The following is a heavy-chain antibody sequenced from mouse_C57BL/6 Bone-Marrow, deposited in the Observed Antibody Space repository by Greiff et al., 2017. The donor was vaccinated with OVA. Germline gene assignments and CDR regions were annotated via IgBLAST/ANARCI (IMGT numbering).Heavy chain of an antibody. CDR2: IDPENGDT. CDR3: TTPTVAFDY. D-gene: IGHD1-1*01. J-gene: IGHJ2*01. CDR1: GFNIKDDY. Sequence: EVQLQQSGAELVRPGTSVKLSCTASGFNIKDDYMHWVKQRPEQGLEWIGWIDPENGDTEYASKFQGKATITADTSSNTAYLQLSSLTSEDTAVYYCTTPTVAFDYWGQGTTLTVSS. V-gene: IGHV14-4*01.